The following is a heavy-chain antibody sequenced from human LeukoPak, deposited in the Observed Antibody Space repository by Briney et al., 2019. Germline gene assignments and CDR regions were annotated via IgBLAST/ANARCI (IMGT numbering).Heavy chain of an antibody. D-gene: IGHD2-21*02. Sequence: SETLSLTXTVSGGSISSYYWSWIRQPPGKGLEWIGYIYYSGSTNYNPSLKGRVTISVDTSKNQFSLKLSSVTAADTAVYYCARGVVVVTAILYYYYYMDVWGKGTTVTVSS. J-gene: IGHJ6*03. CDR1: GGSISSYY. CDR2: IYYSGST. V-gene: IGHV4-59*01. CDR3: ARGVVVVTAILYYYYYMDV.